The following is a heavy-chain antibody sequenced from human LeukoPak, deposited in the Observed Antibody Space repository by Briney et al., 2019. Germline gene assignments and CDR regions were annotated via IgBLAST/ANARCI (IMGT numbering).Heavy chain of an antibody. D-gene: IGHD6-19*01. CDR3: ARDGIAVAVLGY. J-gene: IGHJ4*02. CDR1: GGTFSSYA. V-gene: IGHV1-2*02. Sequence: ASVKVSCKASGGTFSSYAISWVRQAPGQGLEWMGWINPNSGGTNYAQKFQGRVTMTRDTPISTAYMELSRLRSDDTAVYYCARDGIAVAVLGYWGQGTLVTVSS. CDR2: INPNSGGT.